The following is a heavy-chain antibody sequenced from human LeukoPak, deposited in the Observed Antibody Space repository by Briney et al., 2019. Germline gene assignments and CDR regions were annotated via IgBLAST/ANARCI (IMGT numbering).Heavy chain of an antibody. V-gene: IGHV3-48*03. CDR2: VSSSGSTI. CDR1: GFTFSSYE. Sequence: GGSLRLSCAASGFTFSSYEMNWVRQAPGKGLEWVSYVSSSGSTIYYADSVKGRFTISRDNAKNSLYLQMNSLRAEDTAVYYCATLDYDSSAPLGYWGQGTLVTVSS. J-gene: IGHJ4*02. D-gene: IGHD3-22*01. CDR3: ATLDYDSSAPLGY.